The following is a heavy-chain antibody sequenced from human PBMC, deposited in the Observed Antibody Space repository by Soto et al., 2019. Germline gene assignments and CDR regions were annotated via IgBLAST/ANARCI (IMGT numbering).Heavy chain of an antibody. CDR3: ARPAGSGSGSGWFDP. Sequence: QVQLQESGPGLVKPSETLSLTCTVSGGSISSYYWSWIRQPPGKGLEWIGYIYYSGGTKYNPSLKSRVTISVYTSRNQFSLKLSSVTAADTALYYCARPAGSGSGSGWFDPWGQGTLVTVSS. D-gene: IGHD3-10*01. CDR2: IYYSGGT. CDR1: GGSISSYY. J-gene: IGHJ5*02. V-gene: IGHV4-59*01.